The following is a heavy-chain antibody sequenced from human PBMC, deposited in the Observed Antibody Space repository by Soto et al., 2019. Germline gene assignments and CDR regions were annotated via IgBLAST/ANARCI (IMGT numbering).Heavy chain of an antibody. CDR3: ARGPGWSWYFDL. J-gene: IGHJ2*01. D-gene: IGHD6-19*01. CDR1: GGSISSYY. V-gene: IGHV4-59*01. Sequence: QVHLQESGPGLVKPSETLSLTCIVSGGSISSYYWSWIRQPPGKGLEWIGYVYHSGDTNYNPSLKSRVTMSVDTSQNQFSLKVKSVTAADTAVYYCARGPGWSWYFDLWGRGTLVTVSS. CDR2: VYHSGDT.